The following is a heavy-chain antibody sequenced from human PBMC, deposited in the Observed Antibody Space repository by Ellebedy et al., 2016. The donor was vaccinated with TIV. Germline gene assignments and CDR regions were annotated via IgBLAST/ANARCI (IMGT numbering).Heavy chain of an antibody. V-gene: IGHV3-33*01. D-gene: IGHD4-17*01. Sequence: PGGSLRLSCAASGFTFSTYGMHWVRQAPGKGLEWVAVIWYDGSNKYYADSVKGRFTISRDNSKNTLYLQMNSLRAEDTALYYCASQYPYADYPHRTDYWGQGTLVTVSS. CDR1: GFTFSTYG. J-gene: IGHJ4*02. CDR3: ASQYPYADYPHRTDY. CDR2: IWYDGSNK.